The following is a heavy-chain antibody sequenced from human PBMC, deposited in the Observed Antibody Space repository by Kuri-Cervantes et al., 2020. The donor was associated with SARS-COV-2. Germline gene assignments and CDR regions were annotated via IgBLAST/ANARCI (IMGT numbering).Heavy chain of an antibody. CDR1: GFTFSYYG. CDR3: AREYPDYGGNGNAFDL. V-gene: IGHV3-30*02. J-gene: IGHJ3*01. CDR2: VRRDGSNY. D-gene: IGHD4-23*01. Sequence: GGSLRLSCAASGFTFSYYGMHWVRQAPGKGLEWVGFVRRDGSNYYYADSVKGRFTISRDNAKNSLYLQMNSLRAEDTAVYYCAREYPDYGGNGNAFDLWGQGTMVTVSS.